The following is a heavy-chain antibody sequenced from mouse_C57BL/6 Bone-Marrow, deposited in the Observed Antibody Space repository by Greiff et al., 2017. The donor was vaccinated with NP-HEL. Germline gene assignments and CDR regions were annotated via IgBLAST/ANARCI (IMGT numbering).Heavy chain of an antibody. Sequence: EVMLVESGGGLVQPGESLKLSCESNEYEFPSHDMSWVRKTPEKRLELVAAINSDGGSTYYPDTMERRFIISRDNTKKTLYLRMSSLRSEDTALYYCARHGTTVVATDWYFDVWGTGTTVTVSS. CDR1: EYEFPSHD. V-gene: IGHV5-2*01. D-gene: IGHD1-1*01. J-gene: IGHJ1*03. CDR2: INSDGGST. CDR3: ARHGTTVVATDWYFDV.